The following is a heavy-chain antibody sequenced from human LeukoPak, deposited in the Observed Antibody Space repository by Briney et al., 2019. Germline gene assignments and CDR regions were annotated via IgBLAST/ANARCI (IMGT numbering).Heavy chain of an antibody. D-gene: IGHD5-12*01. V-gene: IGHV4-39*01. CDR2: IYYSGST. Sequence: PSETLSLTCTVSGGSISSSSYYWGWIRQPPGKGLEWIGSIYYSGSTYYNPSLKSRVTISVDTSKNQFSLKLSSVTAADTAVYHCARVSGYGFDYWGQGTLVTVSS. CDR1: GGSISSSSYY. J-gene: IGHJ4*02. CDR3: ARVSGYGFDY.